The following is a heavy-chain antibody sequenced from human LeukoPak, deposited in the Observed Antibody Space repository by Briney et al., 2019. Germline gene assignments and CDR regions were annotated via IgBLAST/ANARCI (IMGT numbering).Heavy chain of an antibody. CDR2: TRDKANSYTT. V-gene: IGHV3-72*01. CDR3: AKFKYSSSWYTGDYFDY. CDR1: GFTFSDHY. J-gene: IGHJ4*02. Sequence: PGGSLRLSCAASGFTFSDHYMDWVRQAPGKGLEWVGRTRDKANSYTTEYAASVKGRFTISRDDSKNSLYLQMNSLKTEDTAVYYCAKFKYSSSWYTGDYFDYWGQGTLVTVSS. D-gene: IGHD6-13*01.